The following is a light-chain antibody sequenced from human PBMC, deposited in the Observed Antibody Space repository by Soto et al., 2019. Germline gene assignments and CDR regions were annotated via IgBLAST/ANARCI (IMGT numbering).Light chain of an antibody. CDR2: EVS. J-gene: IGLJ2*01. CDR3: SSYTSTKAL. V-gene: IGLV2-14*01. Sequence: QSVLTQPASVSGSPGQSVTISCTGTSSDVGAYDFVSWYQQHPGKAPKVMIYEVSDRPSGVSNRFSGSKSGNTASLTISGLQAEDEAHYYCSSYTSTKALFGGGTKLTVL. CDR1: SSDVGAYDF.